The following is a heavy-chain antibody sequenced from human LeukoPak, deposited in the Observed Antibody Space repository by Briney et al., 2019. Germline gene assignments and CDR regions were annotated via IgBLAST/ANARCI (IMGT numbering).Heavy chain of an antibody. V-gene: IGHV4-4*07. CDR3: ARGNTGHYYDSSGYAGTPFDY. D-gene: IGHD3-22*01. CDR1: GGSISSYY. CDR2: IYTSGST. Sequence: SETLSLTCTVSGGSISSYYWSWIRQPAGKGLEWIGRIYTSGSTNYNPSLKSRVTMSVDTSKNQFSLKLSSVTAADTAVYYCARGNTGHYYDSSGYAGTPFDYWGQGTLVTVSS. J-gene: IGHJ4*02.